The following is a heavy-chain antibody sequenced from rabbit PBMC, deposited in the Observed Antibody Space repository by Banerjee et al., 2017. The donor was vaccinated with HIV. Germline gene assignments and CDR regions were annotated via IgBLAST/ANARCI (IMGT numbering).Heavy chain of an antibody. V-gene: IGHV1S45*01. CDR3: ARDEASSGDYTFNL. D-gene: IGHD1-1*01. CDR1: GIDFSSGDG. Sequence: QQQLVESGGGLVKPGASLTLTCKASGIDFSSGDGMCWVRQAPGKGLEWIACIGAGSSGSTAYASWAKGRFTISKTSSTTVTLQMTSLTAADTATYFCARDEASSGDYTFNLWGPGTLVTVS. CDR2: IGAGSSGST. J-gene: IGHJ4*01.